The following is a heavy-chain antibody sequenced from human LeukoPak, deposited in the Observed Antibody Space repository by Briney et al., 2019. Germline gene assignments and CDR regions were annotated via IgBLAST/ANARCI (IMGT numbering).Heavy chain of an antibody. Sequence: GGSLRLSCAASGFTFSSYGMHWVRQAPGKGLEWVAFIRYDGSNKYYADSVKGRFTISRDNSENTLYLQMNSLRAEDTAVYYCAYYYGSGSYLEYYFDYWGQGTLVTVSS. D-gene: IGHD3-10*01. CDR1: GFTFSSYG. CDR3: AYYYGSGSYLEYYFDY. CDR2: IRYDGSNK. V-gene: IGHV3-30*02. J-gene: IGHJ4*02.